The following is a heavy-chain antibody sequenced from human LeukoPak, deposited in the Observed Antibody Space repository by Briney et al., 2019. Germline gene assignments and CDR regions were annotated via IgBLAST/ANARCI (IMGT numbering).Heavy chain of an antibody. Sequence: KTSETLSLTCTVSGGSISSYYWSWIRQPPGKGLEWIGYIYYSGSTNYNPSLKSRVTISVDTSKNQFSLKLSSVTAADTAVYYCAREGSGGSLGAFDIWGQGTMVTVSS. J-gene: IGHJ3*02. D-gene: IGHD2-15*01. V-gene: IGHV4-59*01. CDR2: IYYSGST. CDR3: AREGSGGSLGAFDI. CDR1: GGSISSYY.